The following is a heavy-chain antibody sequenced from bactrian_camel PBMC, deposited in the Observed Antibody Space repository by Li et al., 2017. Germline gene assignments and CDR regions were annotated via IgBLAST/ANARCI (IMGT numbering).Heavy chain of an antibody. CDR2: IYDAAVMT. V-gene: IGHV3S25*01. Sequence: QLVESGGGSVQAGGSLRLSCGVSGYAYYRNCMAWFRRAPGKEREAVAVIYDAAVMTWYTDSVKGRFAISRDSAKNTMDLQMNSLKPEDTALYYCAADIFSQCTEVVAGQLLPKRYNDWGRGTQVTVS. CDR1: GYAYYRNC. J-gene: IGHJ4*01. CDR3: AADIFSQCTEVVAGQLLPKRYND. D-gene: IGHD2*01.